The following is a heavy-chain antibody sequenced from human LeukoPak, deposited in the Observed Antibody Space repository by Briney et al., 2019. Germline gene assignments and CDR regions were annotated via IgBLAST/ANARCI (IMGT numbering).Heavy chain of an antibody. V-gene: IGHV3-66*01. D-gene: IGHD2-15*01. CDR2: IYSGGST. CDR1: GFTFSSYT. J-gene: IGHJ4*02. CDR3: ARYCSGGSCYGPDY. Sequence: PGRSLRLSCAASGFTFSSYTLHWVRQAPGKGLEWVSVIYSGGSTYYADSVKGRFTISRDNSKNTLYLQMNSLRAEDTAVYYCARYCSGGSCYGPDYWGQGTLVTVSS.